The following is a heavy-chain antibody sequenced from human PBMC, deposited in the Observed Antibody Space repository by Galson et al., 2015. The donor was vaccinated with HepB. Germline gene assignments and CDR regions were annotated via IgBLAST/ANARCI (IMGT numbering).Heavy chain of an antibody. D-gene: IGHD1-7*01. CDR1: GYSFTSYW. CDR2: IYPSDSDT. J-gene: IGHJ2*01. CDR3: ATVYYSTDWNFWYLDL. Sequence: QSGAEVKKPGESLRISCKGSGYSFTSYWIAWVRQMPGKGLEWMGIIYPSDSDTRYSPSFEGQVTISVDKSIATAYLQWGSLRASDTAMYYCATVYYSTDWNFWYLDLWGRGTLVSVSS. V-gene: IGHV5-51*01.